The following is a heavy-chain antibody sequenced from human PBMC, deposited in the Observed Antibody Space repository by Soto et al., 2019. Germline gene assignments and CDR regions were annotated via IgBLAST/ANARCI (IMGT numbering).Heavy chain of an antibody. D-gene: IGHD2-21*02. V-gene: IGHV3-48*03. Sequence: GGSLRLSCAGSGFTFRNSEMFWVRQAPGKGLEWVSKINYSGSNIYYSKSVKGRFTISRDNAKNSLYLQMNSLTDEDTAIYFCASEALCGADCYFFEYCGPGTLVTAPQ. CDR1: GFTFRNSE. CDR2: INYSGSNI. J-gene: IGHJ4*02. CDR3: ASEALCGADCYFFEY.